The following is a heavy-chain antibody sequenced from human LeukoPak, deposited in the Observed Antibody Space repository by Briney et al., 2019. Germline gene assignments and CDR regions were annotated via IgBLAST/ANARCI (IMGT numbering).Heavy chain of an antibody. V-gene: IGHV1-18*01. CDR3: AKQSYTAMVTGYFDY. D-gene: IGHD5-18*01. J-gene: IGHJ4*02. CDR2: ISAYNGNT. Sequence: ASVKVSCKASGYTFTSYGISWVRQAPGQALEWMGWISAYNGNTNYAQKLQGRVTMTTDTSTSTAYMELRSLRSDDTAVYYCAKQSYTAMVTGYFDYWGQGTLVTVSS. CDR1: GYTFTSYG.